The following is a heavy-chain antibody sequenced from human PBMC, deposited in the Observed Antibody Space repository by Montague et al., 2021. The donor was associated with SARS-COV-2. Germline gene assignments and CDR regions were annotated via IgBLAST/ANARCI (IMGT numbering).Heavy chain of an antibody. CDR1: GFTFSSYE. Sequence: SLRLSCTASGFTFSSYEMNWVRQAPGKGLEWVSYTTSTGSTIYYADSVQGRFTISRDNAKKSLYLQMNSLGAEDTAVYYCARNKFPAAFDFWGQGTLVTVSS. CDR3: ARNKFPAAFDF. CDR2: TTSTGSTI. J-gene: IGHJ4*02. D-gene: IGHD2-2*01. V-gene: IGHV3-48*03.